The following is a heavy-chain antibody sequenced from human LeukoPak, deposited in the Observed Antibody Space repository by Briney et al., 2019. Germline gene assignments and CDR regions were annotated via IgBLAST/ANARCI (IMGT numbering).Heavy chain of an antibody. Sequence: NSSETLSLTCTVSGGSIRSHCWSWVRQPPGKGLEWIGYIYFSGSTNYNPSLKSRVTISMGTSENQFSLKLSSVTAADTAVYYCARGAAPHYSDYWGQGTLVTVSS. CDR2: IYFSGST. J-gene: IGHJ4*02. D-gene: IGHD6-6*01. V-gene: IGHV4-59*11. CDR3: ARGAAPHYSDY. CDR1: GGSIRSHC.